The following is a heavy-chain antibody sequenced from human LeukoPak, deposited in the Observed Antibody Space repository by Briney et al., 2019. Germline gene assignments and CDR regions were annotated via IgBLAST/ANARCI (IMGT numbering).Heavy chain of an antibody. CDR3: ARGGSEWLREANPDY. D-gene: IGHD5-12*01. Sequence: VASVKVSCKASGYTFSSHSINWVRQAPGQGLEWMGWISAYNGNTNYAQKLQGRVTMTTDTSTSTAYMELRSLRSDDTAVYYCARGGSEWLREANPDYWGQGTLVTVSS. J-gene: IGHJ4*02. CDR1: GYTFSSHS. V-gene: IGHV1-18*01. CDR2: ISAYNGNT.